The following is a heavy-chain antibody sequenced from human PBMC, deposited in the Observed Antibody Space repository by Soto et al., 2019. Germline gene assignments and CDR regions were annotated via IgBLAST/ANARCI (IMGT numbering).Heavy chain of an antibody. CDR1: GYSFTSYW. V-gene: IGHV5-51*01. Sequence: PAESLKISCKCSGYSFTSYWIVCVLQMPGKGLEWMGIIYPADSYTIYSPSFQGQVTISADKSISTAYLQWSSLKASDTAMYYCARGAVSGYARNVYFQHWGQGTLVTVSS. J-gene: IGHJ1*01. CDR3: ARGAVSGYARNVYFQH. D-gene: IGHD3-22*01. CDR2: IYPADSYT.